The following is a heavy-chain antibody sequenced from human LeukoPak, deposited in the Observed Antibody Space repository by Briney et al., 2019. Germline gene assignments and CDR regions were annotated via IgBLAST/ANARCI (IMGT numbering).Heavy chain of an antibody. CDR2: ISSSSSTI. J-gene: IGHJ4*02. Sequence: PGGSLRLSCAASGFTFSSYSMNWVRQAPGKGLEWVSYISSSSSTIYYADSVKGRFTISRDNAKNSLYLQMNSLRAGDTAVYYCARPILTTSRGTFDYWGQGTLVTVSS. CDR1: GFTFSSYS. V-gene: IGHV3-48*01. CDR3: ARPILTTSRGTFDY. D-gene: IGHD4-17*01.